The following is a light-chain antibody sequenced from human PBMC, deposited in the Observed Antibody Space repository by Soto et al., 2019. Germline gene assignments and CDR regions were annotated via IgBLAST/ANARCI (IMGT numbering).Light chain of an antibody. CDR1: SSDVGGYNY. CDR2: EVS. CDR3: SSYTSNSTHVV. Sequence: QSVLTQPASVSGSPGQSITISCTGTSSDVGGYNYVSWYQQHPGKAPKLMIYEVSNQPSGVSNRFSGSKSGNTASLTISGLQAEDEADYYCSSYTSNSTHVVFGGGTKLTVL. V-gene: IGLV2-14*01. J-gene: IGLJ2*01.